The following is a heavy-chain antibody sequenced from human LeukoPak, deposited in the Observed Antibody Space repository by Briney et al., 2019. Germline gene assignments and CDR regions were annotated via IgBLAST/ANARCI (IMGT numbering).Heavy chain of an antibody. Sequence: SETLSLTCTVSGGSISSYYWSWIRRPPGKGLEWIGYIYYSGSTNYNPSLKSRVTISVDTSKNQFSLKLSSVTAADTAVYYCASFLPGIKIDYWGQGTLVTVSS. D-gene: IGHD3-16*01. CDR1: GGSISSYY. CDR3: ASFLPGIKIDY. J-gene: IGHJ4*02. V-gene: IGHV4-59*08. CDR2: IYYSGST.